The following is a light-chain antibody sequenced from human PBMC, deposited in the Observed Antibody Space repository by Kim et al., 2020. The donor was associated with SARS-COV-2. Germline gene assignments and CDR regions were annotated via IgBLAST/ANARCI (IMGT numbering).Light chain of an antibody. CDR1: SSDVGGFNC. CDR3: SSYAGSNNYV. V-gene: IGLV2-8*01. J-gene: IGLJ1*01. Sequence: QSALTQPPSASGSPGQSVTISCTGTSSDVGGFNCVSWYQQHPGRAPKLMIYGVSKRPSGVPDRFSGSKSGNAASLTVSGLQAEDEADYYCSSYAGSNNYVFGTGTKVTVL. CDR2: GVS.